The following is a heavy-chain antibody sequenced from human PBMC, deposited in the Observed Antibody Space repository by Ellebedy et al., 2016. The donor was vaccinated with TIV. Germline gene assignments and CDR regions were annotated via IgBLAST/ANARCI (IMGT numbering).Heavy chain of an antibody. J-gene: IGHJ4*02. CDR1: GFTFSSYS. Sequence: GESLKISCAASGFTFSSYSMNWVRQAPGKGLEWVSSISSSSSYIYYADSVKGRFTISRDNAKNSLYLQMNSLRAEDTAVYYCARGPWWSGPSVPYYFDYWGQGTLVTVSS. V-gene: IGHV3-21*01. D-gene: IGHD3-3*01. CDR2: ISSSSSYI. CDR3: ARGPWWSGPSVPYYFDY.